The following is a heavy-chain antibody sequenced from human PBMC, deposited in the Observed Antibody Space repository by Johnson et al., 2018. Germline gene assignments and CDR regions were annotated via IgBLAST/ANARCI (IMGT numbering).Heavy chain of an antibody. V-gene: IGHV4-34*01. J-gene: IGHJ1*01. D-gene: IGHD6-13*01. CDR2: IAHSGST. CDR1: GGSFSDYY. CDR3: ARGWYPRGY. Sequence: QVQLQQWGAGLLKPSETLSLICAVSGGSFSDYYWSWLRQSPGKGLEWIGEIAHSGSTNPNPSLKSRVTISVDTSKNQGSLKLTSVTAADTAVYYSARGWYPRGYWGQGTLVTVSS.